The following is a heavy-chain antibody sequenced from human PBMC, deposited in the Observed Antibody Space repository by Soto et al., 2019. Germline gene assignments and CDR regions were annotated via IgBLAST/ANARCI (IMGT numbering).Heavy chain of an antibody. V-gene: IGHV1-69*02. CDR1: GGTFSSYT. D-gene: IGHD6-13*01. CDR3: AGGGMAAAGTAVDY. J-gene: IGHJ4*02. CDR2: IIPILGIA. Sequence: QVQLVQSGAEVKKPGSSVKVSCKASGGTFSSYTISWVRQAPGQVLEWMGRIIPILGIANYAQKFQGRVTITADKSTSTAYMELSSLRSEDTAVYYCAGGGMAAAGTAVDYWGQGTLVTVSS.